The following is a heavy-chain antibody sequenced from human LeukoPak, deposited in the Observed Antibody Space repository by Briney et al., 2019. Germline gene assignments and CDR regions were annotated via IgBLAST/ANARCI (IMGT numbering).Heavy chain of an antibody. V-gene: IGHV3-23*01. CDR3: AKRSRFGDYYYGMDV. J-gene: IGHJ6*04. D-gene: IGHD3-16*01. CDR1: GFTFSNAW. Sequence: PGGSLRLSCAASGFTFSNAWMSWVRQAPGKGLEWVSAISGSGGSTYYADSVKGRFTISRDNSKNTLYLQMNSLRAEDTAVYYCAKRSRFGDYYYGMDVWGKGTTVTVSS. CDR2: ISGSGGST.